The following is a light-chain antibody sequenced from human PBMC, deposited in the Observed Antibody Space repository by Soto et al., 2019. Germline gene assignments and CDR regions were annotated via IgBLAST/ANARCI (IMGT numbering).Light chain of an antibody. CDR2: SAS. CDR3: QQSYSTPRT. J-gene: IGKJ2*01. Sequence: DIQMTQSPPSLSASVGDRVTITCRASQSIRTSLNWYQQQPGKAPNLLIYSASSLQSGVPSRFSGSGSGTDFTLTISSLQPEDFATYYCQQSYSTPRTFGQGTKLEIK. V-gene: IGKV1-39*01. CDR1: QSIRTS.